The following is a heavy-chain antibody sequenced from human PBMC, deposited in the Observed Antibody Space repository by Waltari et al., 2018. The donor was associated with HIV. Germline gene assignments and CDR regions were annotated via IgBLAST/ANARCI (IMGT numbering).Heavy chain of an antibody. CDR3: ARGYDVLTGNYSGMDV. V-gene: IGHV1-69*13. J-gene: IGHJ6*02. Sequence: VHLLQSGPEVRKPGTALRIACTASGGSLKPHAAGWVRRAPGQGLEWMGGIIPVFGVGNYAQKFQGRLSITADERTKTVFLEMRSLKYEDAALYFCARGYDVLTGNYSGMDVWGQGTTVIVSS. CDR1: GGSLKPHA. D-gene: IGHD3-9*01. CDR2: IIPVFGVG.